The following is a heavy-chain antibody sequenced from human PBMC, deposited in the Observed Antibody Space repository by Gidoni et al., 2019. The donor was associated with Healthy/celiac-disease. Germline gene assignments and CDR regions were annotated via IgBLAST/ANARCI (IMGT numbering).Heavy chain of an antibody. D-gene: IGHD4-17*01. V-gene: IGHV4-59*01. CDR3: ARGVDYVSWYFDL. CDR1: GGSISSYY. J-gene: IGHJ2*01. Sequence: QVQLQESGPGLVKPSETLSLTCTVSGGSISSYYWSWIRQPPGKGLEWIGYIYYSGSTNYNPSLKSRVTISVDTSKNQFSLKLSSVTAADTAVYYCARGVDYVSWYFDLWGRGTLVTVSS. CDR2: IYYSGST.